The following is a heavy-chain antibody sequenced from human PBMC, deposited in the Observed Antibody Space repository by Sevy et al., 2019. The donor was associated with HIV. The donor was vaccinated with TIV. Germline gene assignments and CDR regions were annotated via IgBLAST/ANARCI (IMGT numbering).Heavy chain of an antibody. Sequence: GGSLRLSCAASGFTFSSYSMNWVRQAPGKGLEWVSPISSSSSYIYYADSVKGRFTISRDNAKNSLYLQMNSLRAEDTAVYYCARVYGRNYYGSGSYPTSDFDYWGQGTLVTVS. V-gene: IGHV3-21*01. CDR2: ISSSSSYI. CDR3: ARVYGRNYYGSGSYPTSDFDY. J-gene: IGHJ4*02. CDR1: GFTFSSYS. D-gene: IGHD3-10*01.